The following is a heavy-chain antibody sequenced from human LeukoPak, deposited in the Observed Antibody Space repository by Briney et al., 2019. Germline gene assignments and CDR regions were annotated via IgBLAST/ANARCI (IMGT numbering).Heavy chain of an antibody. CDR3: ARDRYYYGSGSRWFDP. CDR1: GGSISSSSYY. J-gene: IGHJ5*02. Sequence: SETLSLTCTVSGGSISSSSYYWGWIRQPPGKGLEWIGRIYTSGSTNYNPSLKSRVTMSVDTSKNQFSLKLSSVTAADTAVYYCARDRYYYGSGSRWFDPWGQGTLVTVSS. V-gene: IGHV4-39*07. CDR2: IYTSGST. D-gene: IGHD3-10*01.